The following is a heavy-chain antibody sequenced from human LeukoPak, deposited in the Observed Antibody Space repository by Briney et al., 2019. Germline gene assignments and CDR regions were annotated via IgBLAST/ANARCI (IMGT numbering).Heavy chain of an antibody. CDR1: GGSFSGYY. Sequence: KPSETLSLTCAVYGGSFSGYYWSWIRQPPGKGLEWIGEINHSGSTNYNPSLKSRVTISVDTPKNQFSLKLSSVTAAATAVYYCARGTDIVVVVAANAGYYFDYWGQGTLVTVSS. J-gene: IGHJ4*02. V-gene: IGHV4-34*01. CDR3: ARGTDIVVVVAANAGYYFDY. CDR2: INHSGST. D-gene: IGHD2-15*01.